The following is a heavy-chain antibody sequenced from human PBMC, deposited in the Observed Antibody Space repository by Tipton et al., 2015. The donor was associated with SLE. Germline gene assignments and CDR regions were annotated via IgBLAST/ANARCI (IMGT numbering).Heavy chain of an antibody. D-gene: IGHD5-24*01. Sequence: TLSLTCAVYGGSFSGYYWSWIRQPPGKGLEWIGEINHSGSTNYNPSLKSRVTISVDTSKNQFSLKLSSVTAADTAVYYCARTGDGYKSDPWGQGTLVTVSS. V-gene: IGHV4-34*01. J-gene: IGHJ5*02. CDR2: INHSGST. CDR1: GGSFSGYY. CDR3: ARTGDGYKSDP.